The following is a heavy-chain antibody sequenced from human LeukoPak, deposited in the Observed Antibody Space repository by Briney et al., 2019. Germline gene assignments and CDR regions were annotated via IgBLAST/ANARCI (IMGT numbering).Heavy chain of an antibody. CDR3: ARVRYYDSSGYYYYYYMDV. D-gene: IGHD3-22*01. CDR2: IYYSGST. J-gene: IGHJ6*03. V-gene: IGHV4-39*07. CDR1: GGSISRSSYY. Sequence: PSETLSLTCTVSGGSISRSSYYWGWIRQPPGKGLEWIGSIYYSGSTYYNPSLKSRVTISVDTSKNQFSLKLSSVTAADTAVYYCARVRYYDSSGYYYYYYMDVWGKGTTVTVSS.